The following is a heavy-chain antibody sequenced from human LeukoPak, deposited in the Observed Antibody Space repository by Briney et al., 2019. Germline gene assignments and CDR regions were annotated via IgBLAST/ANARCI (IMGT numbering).Heavy chain of an antibody. CDR1: GFTFSSYG. J-gene: IGHJ6*02. CDR3: ARDSYGMDV. V-gene: IGHV3-33*01. CDR2: IWYDGSNK. Sequence: GGSLRLSCAASGFTFSSYGMHWVRQAPGKGMEWVAVIWYDGSNKYYADSVKGRFTISRDNSKNTLYLQMNSLRAEDTAVYYCARDSYGMDVWGQGTTVTVSS.